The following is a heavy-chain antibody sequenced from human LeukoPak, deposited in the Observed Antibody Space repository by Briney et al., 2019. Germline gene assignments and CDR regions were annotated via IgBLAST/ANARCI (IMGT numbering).Heavy chain of an antibody. CDR3: ARVRITIFGVAPFDY. J-gene: IGHJ4*02. V-gene: IGHV4-34*01. Sequence: SETLSLTCAVYGGSFSGYYWSWIRQPPGKGLEWIGEINHSGSTNYNPSLKSRVTISVDTSKNQFSLKLSSVTAADTAVYYCARVRITIFGVAPFDYWGQGTLVTVSS. CDR1: GGSFSGYY. D-gene: IGHD3-3*01. CDR2: INHSGST.